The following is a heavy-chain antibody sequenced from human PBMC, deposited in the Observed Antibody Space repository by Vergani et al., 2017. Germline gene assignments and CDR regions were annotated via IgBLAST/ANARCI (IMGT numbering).Heavy chain of an antibody. CDR3: ARIPSSGWSYYYYGMDV. J-gene: IGHJ6*02. Sequence: QVTLKESGPVLVKPTETLTLTCTVSGFSLSNARMGVSWIRQPPGKALEWLAHIFSNDETTYSTSLKSRLTISKATSKSQVVLTMTNMDPVDTATDYCARIPSSGWSYYYYGMDVWGQGTTVTVSS. D-gene: IGHD6-19*01. CDR1: GFSLSNARMG. CDR2: IFSNDET. V-gene: IGHV2-26*01.